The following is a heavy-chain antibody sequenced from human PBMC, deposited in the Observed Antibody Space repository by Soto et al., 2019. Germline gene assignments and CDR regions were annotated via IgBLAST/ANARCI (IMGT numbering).Heavy chain of an antibody. CDR1: GYDFRYYG. D-gene: IGHD5-18*01. CDR3: PRGGDCSGYIGYLEH. V-gene: IGHV1-3*01. CDR2: INADNCNA. Sequence: ASVKVSCKSSGYDFRYYGIHWVRHAPGQRLEWRGWINADNCNAKDSQSFQGRVTITRGTSASTAYMELSSLRSDDPTVPLCPRGGDCSGYIGYLEHRGRGRVGTDSS. J-gene: IGHJ4*02.